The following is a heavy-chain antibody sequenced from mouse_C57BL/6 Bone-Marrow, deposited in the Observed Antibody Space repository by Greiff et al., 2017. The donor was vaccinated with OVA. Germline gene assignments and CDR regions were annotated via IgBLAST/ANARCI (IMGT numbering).Heavy chain of an antibody. Sequence: VMLVESGAELVRPGTSVKMSCKASGYTFTNYWIGWAKQRPGHGLEWIGDIYPGGGYTNYNEKFKGKATLTADKSSSTAYMQFSSLTSEDTAVYYCTTWDYGSSAWFAYWGQGTLVTVSA. CDR3: TTWDYGSSAWFAY. D-gene: IGHD1-1*01. CDR2: IYPGGGYT. V-gene: IGHV1-63*01. J-gene: IGHJ3*01. CDR1: GYTFTNYW.